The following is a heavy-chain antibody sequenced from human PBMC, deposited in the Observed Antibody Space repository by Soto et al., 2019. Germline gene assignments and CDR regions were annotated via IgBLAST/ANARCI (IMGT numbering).Heavy chain of an antibody. CDR2: INSGGSST. V-gene: IGHV3-74*01. D-gene: IGHD3-10*01. CDR1: GFTFSSYW. Sequence: QLVESGGGLVQPGGSLRLSCVASGFTFSSYWMHWVRQVPGKGLVWVSHINSGGSSTTYADSVKGRFTSSRDNAKNTLYLQLNSLRAEDTDVYYCARAFGLDIWGQGRMVTVSS. CDR3: ARAFGLDI. J-gene: IGHJ3*02.